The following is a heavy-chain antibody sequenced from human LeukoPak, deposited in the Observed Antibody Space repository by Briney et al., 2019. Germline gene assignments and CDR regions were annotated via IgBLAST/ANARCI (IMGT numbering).Heavy chain of an antibody. Sequence: GGSLRLSCAASGFILSSYWMSWVRQAPGIGLQWVASINQGGSAKYYVDSVKGRFTISRDSATNSLFLQMNSLRAEDTALYCCVRDSDRRSDYWGQGTLVTVSS. CDR3: VRDSDRRSDY. CDR2: INQGGSAK. CDR1: GFILSSYW. D-gene: IGHD3-22*01. J-gene: IGHJ4*02. V-gene: IGHV3-7*05.